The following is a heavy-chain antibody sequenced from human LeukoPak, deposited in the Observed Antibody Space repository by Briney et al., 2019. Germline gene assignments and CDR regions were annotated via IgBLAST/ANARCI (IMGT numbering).Heavy chain of an antibody. CDR1: GGSISSYY. J-gene: IGHJ4*02. Sequence: SETLSPTCTVSGGSISSYYWSWIRQPPGKGLEWIGYIYYSGNTNYNPSLKSRVTISVDTSKNQFSLKLSSVTAADTAMYYCARDKGEYYDSSGYLDYWGQGTLVTVSS. D-gene: IGHD3-22*01. V-gene: IGHV4-59*01. CDR3: ARDKGEYYDSSGYLDY. CDR2: IYYSGNT.